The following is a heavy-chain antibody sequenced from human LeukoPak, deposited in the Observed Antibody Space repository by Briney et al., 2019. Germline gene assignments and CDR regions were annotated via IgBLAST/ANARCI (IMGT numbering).Heavy chain of an antibody. CDR3: ATIRSCSSTSCYEEWGNEDAFDI. Sequence: GGSLRLSCAASGFTFSSYGMHWVRQAPGKRLEWVAFIRYDGSNKYYADSVKGRFTISRDNAKNTLYLQMNSLRAEDTAVYYCATIRSCSSTSCYEEWGNEDAFDIWGQGTMVTVSS. J-gene: IGHJ3*02. D-gene: IGHD2-2*01. CDR2: IRYDGSNK. V-gene: IGHV3-30*02. CDR1: GFTFSSYG.